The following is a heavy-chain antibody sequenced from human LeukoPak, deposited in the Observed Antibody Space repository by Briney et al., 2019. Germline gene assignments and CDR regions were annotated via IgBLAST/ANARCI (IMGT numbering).Heavy chain of an antibody. CDR1: GGFNCRYY. V-gene: IGHV4-59*12. Sequence: PSETLSLPCSVSGGFNCRYYWSWVRQPLGKGLEWRGHIFYSGHSNYTASLTSRIRMSFDTSKPLFSLELASVIAADTAVYYCARIDPLGFFDQWGPGILVTVSS. D-gene: IGHD6-25*01. J-gene: IGHJ4*02. CDR2: IFYSGHS. CDR3: ARIDPLGFFDQ.